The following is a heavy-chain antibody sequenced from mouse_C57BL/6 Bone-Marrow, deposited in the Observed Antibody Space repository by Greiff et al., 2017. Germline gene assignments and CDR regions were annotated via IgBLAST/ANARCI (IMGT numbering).Heavy chain of an antibody. J-gene: IGHJ2*01. D-gene: IGHD2-3*01. CDR3: ARGGWLFDY. CDR2: IYPSDSDT. Sequence: QVQLQQSGAELVRPGSSVKLSCKASGYTFTSYWMDWVKQRPGHGLAWIGNIYPSDSDTHSNQKFKDKATLTVDKSSSTAYMQLSSLTSDDSAVYYCARGGWLFDYWGQGTTLTVSS. V-gene: IGHV1-61*01. CDR1: GYTFTSYW.